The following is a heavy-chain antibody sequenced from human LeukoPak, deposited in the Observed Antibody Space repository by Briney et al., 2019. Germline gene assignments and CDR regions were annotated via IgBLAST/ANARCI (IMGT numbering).Heavy chain of an antibody. V-gene: IGHV4-39*07. J-gene: IGHJ3*02. CDR2: IYYSGST. CDR1: GGSISSSSYY. D-gene: IGHD3-9*01. Sequence: SETLSLTCTVSGGSISSSSYYWGWIRQPPGKGLEWIGSIYYSGSTYYNPSLKSRVTISVDTSKNQFSLKLSSVTAADTAVYYCARFNYDILTGYSGAIDAFDIWGQGTMVTVSS. CDR3: ARFNYDILTGYSGAIDAFDI.